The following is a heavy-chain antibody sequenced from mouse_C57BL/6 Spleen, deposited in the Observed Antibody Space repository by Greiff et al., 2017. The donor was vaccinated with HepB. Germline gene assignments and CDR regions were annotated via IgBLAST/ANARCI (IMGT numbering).Heavy chain of an antibody. CDR1: GYSFTDYN. Sequence: VQLKQSGPELVKPGASVKISCKASGYSFTDYNMNWVKQSNGKSLKWIGVFNPNYGTTSYNQKFKGKATLTVDQSSSKAYMQLNTLTSEDSAVYYGAREGDIYDGHFYYAMDYWGQGTSVTVSS. J-gene: IGHJ4*01. CDR2: FNPNYGTT. D-gene: IGHD2-3*01. V-gene: IGHV1-39*01. CDR3: AREGDIYDGHFYYAMDY.